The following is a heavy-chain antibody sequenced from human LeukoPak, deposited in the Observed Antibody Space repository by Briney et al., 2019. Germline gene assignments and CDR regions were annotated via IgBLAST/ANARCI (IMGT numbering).Heavy chain of an antibody. CDR3: ARGGRDGYDFDY. J-gene: IGHJ4*02. V-gene: IGHV3-48*03. D-gene: IGHD5-12*01. Sequence: GGSLRLSCAASGFTFSSYEMNRVRQAPGKGLEWVSYISSSGSTIYYADSVKGRFTISRDNAKNSLYLQMNSLRAEDTAVYYCARGGRDGYDFDYWGQGTLVTVSS. CDR2: ISSSGSTI. CDR1: GFTFSSYE.